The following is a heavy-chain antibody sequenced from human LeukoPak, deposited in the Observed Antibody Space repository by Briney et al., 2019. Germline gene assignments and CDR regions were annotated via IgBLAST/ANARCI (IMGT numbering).Heavy chain of an antibody. D-gene: IGHD4-17*01. Sequence: PSETLSLTCTVSGGSSSNGGYYWSWIRQHPGKGLEWIGYIYYSGSTYYNPSLNSRATISVDTSENQFSLKLSSVTAADTAVYYCARVDGDYGDYYYYMDVWGKGTTVTVSS. V-gene: IGHV4-31*03. J-gene: IGHJ6*03. CDR1: GGSSSNGGYY. CDR2: IYYSGST. CDR3: ARVDGDYGDYYYYMDV.